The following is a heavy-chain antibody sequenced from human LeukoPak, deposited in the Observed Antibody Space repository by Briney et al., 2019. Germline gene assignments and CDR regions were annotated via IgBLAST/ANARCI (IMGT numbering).Heavy chain of an antibody. CDR2: ISAYNGNT. V-gene: IGHV1-18*01. CDR1: GYTFTCYG. Sequence: GASVKVSCKASGYTFTCYGISWVRQAPGQGLEWMGWISAYNGNTNYAQKLQGRVTMTTDTSTSTAYMELRSLRSDDTAVYYCARVGYDFWSGYYPDYWGQGTLVTVSS. J-gene: IGHJ4*02. D-gene: IGHD3-3*01. CDR3: ARVGYDFWSGYYPDY.